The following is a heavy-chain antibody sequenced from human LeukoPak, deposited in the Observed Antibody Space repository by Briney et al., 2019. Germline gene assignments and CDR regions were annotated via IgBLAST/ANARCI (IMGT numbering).Heavy chain of an antibody. V-gene: IGHV3-23*01. J-gene: IGHJ4*02. CDR1: GFTFSSYS. CDR2: ISGSGGST. CDR3: AKDRRGRVEMATISDY. Sequence: PGGSLRLSCAASGFTFSSYSMNWVRQAPGKGLEWVSAISGSGGSTYYADSVKGRFTISRDNSKNTLYLQMNSLRAEDTAVYYCAKDRRGRVEMATISDYWGQGTLVTVSS. D-gene: IGHD5-24*01.